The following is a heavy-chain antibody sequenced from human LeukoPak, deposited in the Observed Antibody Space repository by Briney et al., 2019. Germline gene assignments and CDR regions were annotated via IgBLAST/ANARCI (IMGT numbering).Heavy chain of an antibody. V-gene: IGHV4-61*01. Sequence: TSETLSLTCTVSGGSVSSGSYYWSWIRQPPGKGLEWIGYIYYSGSTNYNPSLKSRVTIPVDTSKNQFSLKLSSVTAADTAVYYCARRESADAFDIWGQGTMVTVSS. J-gene: IGHJ3*02. CDR1: GGSVSSGSYY. CDR3: ARRESADAFDI. CDR2: IYYSGST.